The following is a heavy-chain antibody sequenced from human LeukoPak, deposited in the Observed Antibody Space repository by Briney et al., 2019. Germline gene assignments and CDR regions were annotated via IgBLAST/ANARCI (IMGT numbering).Heavy chain of an antibody. V-gene: IGHV3-7*03. CDR2: IKQDGSVK. D-gene: IGHD6-13*01. Sequence: PGGSLRLSCAASGFTVSSNYMSWVRRAPGKGLEWVANIKQDGSVKYYMDSAKGRFTISRDNARNSVYLEINSLRAEDTAVYHCARIGYSSSSFDYWGQGTLVIVSS. CDR3: ARIGYSSSSFDY. J-gene: IGHJ4*02. CDR1: GFTVSSNY.